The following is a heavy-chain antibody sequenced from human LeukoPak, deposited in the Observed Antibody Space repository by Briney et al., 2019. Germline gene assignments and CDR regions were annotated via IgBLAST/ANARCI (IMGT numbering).Heavy chain of an antibody. D-gene: IGHD3-10*01. CDR2: IYSGAST. CDR3: ATSSTDRGVDY. V-gene: IGHV3-66*01. CDR1: GFTVSSNS. Sequence: GGSLRLSCAASGFTVSSNSMSWVRQAPGKGLEWVSVIYSGASTYYADSVQGRFTISRDNSKNTLFLEMNSLRAEDTAIYYCATSSTDRGVDYWGQGTLVTVSS. J-gene: IGHJ4*02.